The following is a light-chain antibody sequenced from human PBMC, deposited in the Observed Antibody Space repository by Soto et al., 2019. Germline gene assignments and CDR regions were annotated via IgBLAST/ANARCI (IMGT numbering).Light chain of an antibody. V-gene: IGKV2-30*01. Sequence: DVVMTQSPLSLPVTLGQPASISCRSSQSLVYSDGNTYLNWLQQRPGQSPRRLIYKVSNRDSGVPDRFRGSGSGTDFTLKISRVDAEDVGVYYCMQGTHWPPYTLGQGTKLEIK. J-gene: IGKJ2*01. CDR3: MQGTHWPPYT. CDR1: QSLVYSDGNTY. CDR2: KVS.